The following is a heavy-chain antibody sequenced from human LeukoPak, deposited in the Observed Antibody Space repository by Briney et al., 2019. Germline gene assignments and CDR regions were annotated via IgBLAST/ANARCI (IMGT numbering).Heavy chain of an antibody. CDR1: GGSFSGYY. J-gene: IGHJ6*03. D-gene: IGHD3-22*01. V-gene: IGHV4-34*01. CDR2: INHSGST. CDR3: ARGGYYYDSSGYYYYYYYMDV. Sequence: SETLSLTCAVYGGSFSGYYWSWIRQPPGKGLGWIGEINHSGSTNYNPSLKSRVTISVDTSKNQFSLKLSSVTAADTAVYYCARGGYYYDSSGYYYYYYYMDVWGKGTTVTVSS.